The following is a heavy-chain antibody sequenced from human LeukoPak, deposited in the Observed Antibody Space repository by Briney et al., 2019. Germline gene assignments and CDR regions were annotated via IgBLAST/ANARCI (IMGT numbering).Heavy chain of an antibody. CDR2: INHSGST. D-gene: IGHD3-10*01. Sequence: PSETLSLTCAVYGGSFSGYYWSWIRQPPGKGLEWIGEINHSGSTNYNPSLKSRVTISVDTSKNQFSLKLSSVTAADTAVYCCARETYYYGSGLHMDVWGKGTTVTVSS. V-gene: IGHV4-34*01. CDR3: ARETYYYGSGLHMDV. CDR1: GGSFSGYY. J-gene: IGHJ6*03.